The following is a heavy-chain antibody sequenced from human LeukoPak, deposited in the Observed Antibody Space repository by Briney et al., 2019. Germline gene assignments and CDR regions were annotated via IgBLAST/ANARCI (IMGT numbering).Heavy chain of an antibody. D-gene: IGHD4-11*01. V-gene: IGHV4-4*07. CDR3: VRSNPAYYYYMDV. CDR1: GGSISSYY. J-gene: IGHJ6*03. CDR2: IYTSGST. Sequence: SETLSLTCTVSGGSISSYYWSWIRQPAGQGLEWIGRIYTSGSTNYNPSLTSRVTMSVDTSKNQFSLKLSSVTAADTAVYYCVRSNPAYYYYMDVWGKGTTVTVSS.